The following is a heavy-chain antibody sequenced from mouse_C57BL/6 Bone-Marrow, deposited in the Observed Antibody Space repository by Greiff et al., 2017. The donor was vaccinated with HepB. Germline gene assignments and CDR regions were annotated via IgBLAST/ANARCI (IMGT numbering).Heavy chain of an antibody. CDR2: INPNNGGT. J-gene: IGHJ1*03. Sequence: EVQLQQSGPELVKPGASVKMSCKASGYTFTDYNMHWVKQSHGKSLEWIGYINPNNGGTSYNQKFKGKATLTVNKSSSTAYMELRSLTSEDSAVYYCARSRWLLCPWYFDVWGTGTTVTVSS. D-gene: IGHD2-3*01. V-gene: IGHV1-22*01. CDR1: GYTFTDYN. CDR3: ARSRWLLCPWYFDV.